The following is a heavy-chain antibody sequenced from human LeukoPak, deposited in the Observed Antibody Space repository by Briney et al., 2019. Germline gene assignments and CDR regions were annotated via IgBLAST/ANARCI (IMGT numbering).Heavy chain of an antibody. J-gene: IGHJ4*02. CDR3: ARSGVATCHY. CDR1: GFTFSDYA. Sequence: GGSLRLSCQASGFTFSDYAMSWVRQAPGKGLEWVSSINPDGRSFFADSVKGRFTISRDDSRSVVYLQMNTLSPEDTAVYYCARSGVATCHYWDQGILVAVSS. D-gene: IGHD3-10*01. V-gene: IGHV3-23*01. CDR2: INPDGRS.